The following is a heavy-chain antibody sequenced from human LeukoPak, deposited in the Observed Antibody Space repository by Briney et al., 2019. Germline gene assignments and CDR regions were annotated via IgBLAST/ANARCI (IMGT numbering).Heavy chain of an antibody. CDR2: MNPNSGNT. Sequence: GASVKVSCKASGYTFTSYDINWVRQATGQGLEWMGWMNPNSGNTGSAQRFQGRITMTRDTSISTAYMERSSWRSEDTAVYYCARGPLVRLPSSFDPWGQGTLVTVSS. D-gene: IGHD3-16*02. J-gene: IGHJ5*02. V-gene: IGHV1-8*01. CDR3: ARGPLVRLPSSFDP. CDR1: GYTFTSYD.